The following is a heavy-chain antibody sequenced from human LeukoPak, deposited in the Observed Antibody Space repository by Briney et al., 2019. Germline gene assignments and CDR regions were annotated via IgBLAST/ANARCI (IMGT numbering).Heavy chain of an antibody. CDR2: IWYDGSNK. CDR3: ARDSNRELWLGEIDY. CDR1: GFTFSSYA. V-gene: IGHV3-33*08. Sequence: GGSLRLSCAASGFTFSSYAMSWVRQAPGKGLEWVAVIWYDGSNKYYADSVKGRFTISRDNSKNTLYLQMNSLRAEDTAVYYCARDSNRELWLGEIDYWGQGTLVTVSS. D-gene: IGHD3-10*01. J-gene: IGHJ4*02.